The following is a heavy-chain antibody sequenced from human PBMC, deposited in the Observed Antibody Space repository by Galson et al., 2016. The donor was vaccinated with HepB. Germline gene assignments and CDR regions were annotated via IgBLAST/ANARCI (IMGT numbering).Heavy chain of an antibody. CDR1: EFTFSTNW. D-gene: IGHD4-23*01. CDR2: INGDWTIT. V-gene: IGHV3-74*01. Sequence: SLRLSCAASEFTFSTNWMHWVRQAPGKGLVWVSRINGDWTITDYADSVKGRFTISRDNAENTLYLQMNSLRAEDTAVYFCVRDHSVVPTTAYNWFDPWGRGTLVTVSS. J-gene: IGHJ5*02. CDR3: VRDHSVVPTTAYNWFDP.